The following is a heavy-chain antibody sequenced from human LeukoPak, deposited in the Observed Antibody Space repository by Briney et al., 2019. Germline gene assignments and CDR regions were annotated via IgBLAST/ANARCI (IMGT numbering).Heavy chain of an antibody. V-gene: IGHV3-30*18. Sequence: GGSLRLSCAASGFTFSSCGMHWVRQAPGKGLEWVAVISYDGSNKYYADSVKGRFTISRDNSKNTLFLEMNSLRAEDTAVYYCAKALTSGWYLDAFNVWGQGTMVTVSS. D-gene: IGHD6-19*01. CDR3: AKALTSGWYLDAFNV. CDR1: GFTFSSCG. J-gene: IGHJ3*01. CDR2: ISYDGSNK.